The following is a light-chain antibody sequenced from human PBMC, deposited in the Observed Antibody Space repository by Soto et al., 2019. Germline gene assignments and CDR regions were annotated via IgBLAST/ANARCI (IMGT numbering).Light chain of an antibody. V-gene: IGLV2-14*01. CDR3: DSITSSSTSV. CDR1: SSDVGGYEY. CDR2: DVT. Sequence: QSVLTQPASVSGSPGQSITISCTGTSSDVGGYEYVSWYQHQPGKAPKLIIYDVTNRPSGVSNRFSGSKSGNTASLTISGIQTEDEADYYCDSITSSSTSVFGTGTKVTVL. J-gene: IGLJ1*01.